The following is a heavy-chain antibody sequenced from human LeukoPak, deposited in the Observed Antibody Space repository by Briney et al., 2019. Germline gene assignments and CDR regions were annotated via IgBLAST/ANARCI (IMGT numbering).Heavy chain of an antibody. CDR3: ARDFYYYGSGKYYSVDVFDI. D-gene: IGHD3-10*01. J-gene: IGHJ3*02. CDR2: IKDDGSDK. Sequence: PGGSLRLSCSASGFNFSVYWMTWVRQAPGKGLEWVANIKDDGSDKYYMESVKGRFSISRDNAKNSPHLQLNSLRAEDTAVYYCARDFYYYGSGKYYSVDVFDIWGQGTMVTVSS. CDR1: GFNFSVYW. V-gene: IGHV3-7*01.